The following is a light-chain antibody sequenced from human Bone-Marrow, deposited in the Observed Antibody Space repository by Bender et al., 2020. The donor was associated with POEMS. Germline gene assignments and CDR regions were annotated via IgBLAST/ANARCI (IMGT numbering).Light chain of an antibody. V-gene: IGLV2-11*01. J-gene: IGLJ1*01. CDR1: SGDVGAYKD. Sequence: QSALTQPRSVSGSPGQSVTISCTGTSGDVGAYKDVSWYQQYPGKAPKFVIYDVSKRPAGVPDRFSGSKSGNTASLTISGVQTEDEADYYCCSYAGSNTHVFGTGTKVTVL. CDR2: DVS. CDR3: CSYAGSNTHV.